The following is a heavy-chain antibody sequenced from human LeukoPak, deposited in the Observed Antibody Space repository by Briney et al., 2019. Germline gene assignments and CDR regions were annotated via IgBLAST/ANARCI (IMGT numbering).Heavy chain of an antibody. V-gene: IGHV3-23*01. D-gene: IGHD4-17*01. Sequence: GASLRLPCAASGFTFSSYAMSWVRQAPGKGLEWVSAISGSGGSTYYADSVKGRFTISRDNSKNTLYLQMNSLRAEDTAVYYCAKDDYGEVEGWFDPWGQGTLVTVSS. CDR3: AKDDYGEVEGWFDP. J-gene: IGHJ5*02. CDR2: ISGSGGST. CDR1: GFTFSSYA.